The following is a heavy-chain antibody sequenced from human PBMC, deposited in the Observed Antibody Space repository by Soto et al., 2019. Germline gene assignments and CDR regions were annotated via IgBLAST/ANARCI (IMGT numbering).Heavy chain of an antibody. CDR1: GFTFSSYA. Sequence: EVQLLESGGVLVQPGGSLRLSCAASGFTFSSYAMSWVRQAPGKGLEWVSAISGSGGSTYYADSVKGRFTISRDNSKNTLYLQMNSLRAEDTAVYYCAKAPSIAALPDYYYYGMDVWGQGTTVTVSS. CDR2: ISGSGGST. CDR3: AKAPSIAALPDYYYYGMDV. J-gene: IGHJ6*02. V-gene: IGHV3-23*01. D-gene: IGHD6-6*01.